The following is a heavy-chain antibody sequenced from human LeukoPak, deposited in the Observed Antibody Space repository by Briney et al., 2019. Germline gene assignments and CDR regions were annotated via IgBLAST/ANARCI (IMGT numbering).Heavy chain of an antibody. V-gene: IGHV3-33*06. CDR3: AKAKTPRVGATYFDY. J-gene: IGHJ4*02. CDR1: GFTFSSYG. D-gene: IGHD1-26*01. Sequence: GRSLRLSCAASGFTFSSYGMHWVRQAPGKGLEWVAVIWYDGSNKYYADSVKGRFTISRDNSKNTLYLQMNSLRAEDTAVYYCAKAKTPRVGATYFDYWGQGTLVTVSS. CDR2: IWYDGSNK.